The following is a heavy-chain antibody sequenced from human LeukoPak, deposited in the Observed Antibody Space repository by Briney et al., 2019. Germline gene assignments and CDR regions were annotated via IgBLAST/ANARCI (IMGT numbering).Heavy chain of an antibody. CDR2: ISSGSSNK. V-gene: IGHV3-48*01. CDR1: GFTFSSYS. Sequence: GGSLRLSCAASGFTFSSYSMNWVRQTPEKGLEWVSYISSGSSNKYYADSVKGRFTISRDNAKNSLFLQMNSLRVEDTAVYYCARSMGPGHYYVADYWGQGTLVTVSS. J-gene: IGHJ4*02. D-gene: IGHD3-22*01. CDR3: ARSMGPGHYYVADY.